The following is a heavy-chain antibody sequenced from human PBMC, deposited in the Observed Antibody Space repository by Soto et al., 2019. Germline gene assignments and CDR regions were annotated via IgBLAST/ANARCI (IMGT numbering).Heavy chain of an antibody. V-gene: IGHV3-23*01. Sequence: EVQLLESEGGLVQPGGSLRLSCAASGFTISSYAMSWVRQAPGKGLEWVSAISGSGGSTYYADSVKGRFTISRDNSKNTLYLQMNSLRAEDTAVYHCAKGERLDFDYWGLGTLVTVSS. CDR3: AKGERLDFDY. D-gene: IGHD5-12*01. CDR1: GFTISSYA. J-gene: IGHJ4*02. CDR2: ISGSGGST.